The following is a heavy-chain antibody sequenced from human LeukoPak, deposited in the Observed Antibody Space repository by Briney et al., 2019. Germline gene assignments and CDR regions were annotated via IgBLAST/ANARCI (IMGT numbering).Heavy chain of an antibody. Sequence: PGGSLRLSCAASGFTFSSYGMHWVRQAPGKGLEWVAFIRYDGSNKYYADSVKGRFTISRDNTLYLQMSSLRAEDTAVYHCAKDHCSSTSCYYFDYWGQGTLVTVSS. V-gene: IGHV3-30*02. J-gene: IGHJ4*02. CDR1: GFTFSSYG. CDR3: AKDHCSSTSCYYFDY. D-gene: IGHD2-2*01. CDR2: IRYDGSNK.